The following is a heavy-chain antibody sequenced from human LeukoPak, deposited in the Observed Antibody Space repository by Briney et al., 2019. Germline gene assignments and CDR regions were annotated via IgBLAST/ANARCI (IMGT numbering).Heavy chain of an antibody. CDR1: GYTFTGYY. V-gene: IGHV1-2*02. CDR2: INPNSGGT. CDR3: ARVYNYYDSSGYLRY. J-gene: IGHJ4*02. Sequence: ASVKVSCKASGYTFTGYYMHWVRQAPGQGLEWMGWINPNSGGTNYAQKFQGRVTMTRDTSISTAYMELSRLRSDDTAVYYCARVYNYYDSSGYLRYWGQGTLVTVSS. D-gene: IGHD3-22*01.